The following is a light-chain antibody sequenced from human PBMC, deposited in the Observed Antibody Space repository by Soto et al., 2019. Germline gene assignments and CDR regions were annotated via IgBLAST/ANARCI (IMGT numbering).Light chain of an antibody. CDR2: DVN. J-gene: IGLJ1*01. CDR1: TSDVGGYNY. V-gene: IGLV2-11*01. CDR3: CSYAGSYTYV. Sequence: QSALTQPRSVSGSPGQSVTISCTGTTSDVGGYNYVSWYQHHPGKAPKLMIYDVNKRPSGVPDRFSGSKSGNTASLTISGLQAEDEYDYYCCSYAGSYTYVFGTGTKLTVL.